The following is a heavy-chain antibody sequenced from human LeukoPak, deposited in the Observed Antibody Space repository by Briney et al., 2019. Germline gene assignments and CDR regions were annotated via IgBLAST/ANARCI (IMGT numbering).Heavy chain of an antibody. V-gene: IGHV3-23*01. CDR1: GFTFSSYG. D-gene: IGHD3-10*02. Sequence: GGTLRLSCAASGFTFSSYGMSYVRQAPGKGGEGVSAISGSGGSTYYADSVKGRFTISRDNSKNTLYLQMNSLRAEDTAVYYCAELGITMIGGVWGKGTTVTISS. CDR3: AELGITMIGGV. J-gene: IGHJ6*04. CDR2: ISGSGGST.